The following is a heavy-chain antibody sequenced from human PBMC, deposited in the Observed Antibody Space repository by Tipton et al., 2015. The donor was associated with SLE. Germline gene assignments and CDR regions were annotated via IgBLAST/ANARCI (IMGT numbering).Heavy chain of an antibody. D-gene: IGHD1-26*01. V-gene: IGHV1-18*01. Sequence: QLVQSGAEVKKPGASVTVSCQASGYTFTDFGVTWVRQAPGQGLEWVGWISAYNGKTNYGQMVEGRVTMSTDSSTSKAFMELRSLRSDDTAVYCCARLHKGGASDFWGQGTLVSVSS. CDR1: GYTFTDFG. J-gene: IGHJ4*02. CDR2: ISAYNGKT. CDR3: ARLHKGGASDF.